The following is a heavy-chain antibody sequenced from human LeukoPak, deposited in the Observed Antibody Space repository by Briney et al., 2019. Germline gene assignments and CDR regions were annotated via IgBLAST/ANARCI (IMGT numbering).Heavy chain of an antibody. D-gene: IGHD5-24*01. Sequence: PSETLSLTCTVSGGSISSYYWSWIRQPPGKGLEWIGYIYYSGSTNYNPSLKSRVTISVDTSKNQFSLKLSSVTAADTAVYYCARTRRDGYNLDLDYWGQGTLVTVSS. V-gene: IGHV4-59*01. J-gene: IGHJ4*02. CDR2: IYYSGST. CDR1: GGSISSYY. CDR3: ARTRRDGYNLDLDY.